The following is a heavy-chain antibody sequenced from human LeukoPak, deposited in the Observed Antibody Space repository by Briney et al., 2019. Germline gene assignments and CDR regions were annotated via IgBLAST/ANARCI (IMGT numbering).Heavy chain of an antibody. CDR1: GGTFSSYA. Sequence: SVKVSCKASGGTFSSYAISWVRQAPGQGLEWVGRIIPILGIANYAQKFQGRVTITADKSTSTAYMELSSLRSEDTGVYYCAGDITMVRGVIITPEGMDVWGQGTTVTVSS. CDR3: AGDITMVRGVIITPEGMDV. CDR2: IIPILGIA. D-gene: IGHD3-10*01. J-gene: IGHJ6*02. V-gene: IGHV1-69*04.